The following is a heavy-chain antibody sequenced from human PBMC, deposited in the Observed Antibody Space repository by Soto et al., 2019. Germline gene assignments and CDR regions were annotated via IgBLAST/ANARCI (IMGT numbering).Heavy chain of an antibody. D-gene: IGHD2-2*01. Sequence: SETLSLTCTVSGGSISSSSYYWGWIRQPPGKGLEWIGSIYYSGSTYYNPSLKSRVTISVDTSKNQFSLKLSSVTAADTAVYYCARQNRYQLLWRLYYYYMDVWGKGTTVTVSS. J-gene: IGHJ6*03. CDR3: ARQNRYQLLWRLYYYYMDV. CDR2: IYYSGST. CDR1: GGSISSSSYY. V-gene: IGHV4-39*01.